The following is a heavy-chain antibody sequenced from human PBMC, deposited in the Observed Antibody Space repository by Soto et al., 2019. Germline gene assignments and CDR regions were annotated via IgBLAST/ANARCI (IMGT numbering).Heavy chain of an antibody. CDR3: VKDGSSGWPYYYGLDV. V-gene: IGHV3-30*18. D-gene: IGHD6-19*01. J-gene: IGHJ6*02. CDR2: ISYDGSNK. CDR1: GFTFSSYG. Sequence: QVQLVESGGGVVQPGRSLRLSCAASGFTFSSYGMHWVRQAPGKGLEWVAVISYDGSNKYYADSVKGRFTISRDNSKNTLYLQMSSLRAEDTAVYYCVKDGSSGWPYYYGLDVWGQGTTVTFSS.